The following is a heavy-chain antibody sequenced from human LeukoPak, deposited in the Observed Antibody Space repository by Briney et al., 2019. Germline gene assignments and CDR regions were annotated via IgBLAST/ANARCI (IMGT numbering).Heavy chain of an antibody. CDR1: GYTFTKYG. Sequence: ASVKVSFKASGYTFTKYGITWVRQAPGQGLEWMGWISTDNSNRNYAQKLQGRVTMTTDTSTSTAYMELRSLISDHTAVYYCAIQWLAKRSYYFDYWGQGTLVTVSS. V-gene: IGHV1-18*01. CDR3: AIQWLAKRSYYFDY. J-gene: IGHJ4*02. CDR2: ISTDNSNR. D-gene: IGHD6-19*01.